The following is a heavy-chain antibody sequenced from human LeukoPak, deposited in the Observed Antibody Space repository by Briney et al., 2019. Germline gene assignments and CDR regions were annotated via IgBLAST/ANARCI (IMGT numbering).Heavy chain of an antibody. Sequence: SETLSLTCTVSGDSTSSDRYYGGWVRQPPGKGLEWIGNIYYSGSSYYNPSLKSRVTMSVDTSKNQFFLKLNSVTAADTAVYYCARGRPYSGGYHLDYWGQGTLVTVSA. CDR1: GDSTSSDRYY. D-gene: IGHD1-26*01. J-gene: IGHJ4*02. V-gene: IGHV4-39*02. CDR3: ARGRPYSGGYHLDY. CDR2: IYYSGSS.